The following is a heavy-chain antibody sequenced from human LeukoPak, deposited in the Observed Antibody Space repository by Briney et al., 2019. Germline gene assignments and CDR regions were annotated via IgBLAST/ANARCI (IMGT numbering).Heavy chain of an antibody. CDR1: GFTFSSYA. CDR2: ISGSGGST. V-gene: IGHV3-23*01. J-gene: IGHJ4*02. Sequence: PPGGSLRLSCAASGFTFSSYAMSWVRQAPGKGLEWVSAISGSGGSTYYADSVKGRFTISRDNSKNTLYLQMNSLRAEDTAVYYCALCPVIGQNYFDYWGQGTLVTVSS. CDR3: ALCPVIGQNYFDY. D-gene: IGHD3-16*02.